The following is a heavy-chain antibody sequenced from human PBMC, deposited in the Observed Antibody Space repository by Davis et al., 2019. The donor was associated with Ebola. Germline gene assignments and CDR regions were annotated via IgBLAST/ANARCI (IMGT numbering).Heavy chain of an antibody. CDR1: GYTFTSYG. Sequence: ASVKVSCKASGYTFTSYGISWVRQAPGQGLEWMGWISAYNGNTNYAQNLQGRVTMTTDTSTSTAYMELRSLRSDDTAVYYCARDKSRQNPGGHNWFDPWGQGTLVTVSS. D-gene: IGHD2/OR15-2a*01. V-gene: IGHV1-18*01. CDR3: ARDKSRQNPGGHNWFDP. CDR2: ISAYNGNT. J-gene: IGHJ5*02.